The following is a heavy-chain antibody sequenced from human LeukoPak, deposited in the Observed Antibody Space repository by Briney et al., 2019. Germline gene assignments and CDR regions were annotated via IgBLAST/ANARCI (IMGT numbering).Heavy chain of an antibody. CDR1: GFTFSSYA. CDR3: AKDRPFIVVVVAATSGVD. J-gene: IGHJ4*02. Sequence: GGSLRLSCAAAGFTFSSYAMSWVREAPGKGLEWVSAISGSGGSTYYADSVKGRFTISRDNSKNTLYLQMNSLRAEDTAVYYCAKDRPFIVVVVAATSGVDWGQGTLVTVSS. V-gene: IGHV3-23*01. D-gene: IGHD2-15*01. CDR2: ISGSGGST.